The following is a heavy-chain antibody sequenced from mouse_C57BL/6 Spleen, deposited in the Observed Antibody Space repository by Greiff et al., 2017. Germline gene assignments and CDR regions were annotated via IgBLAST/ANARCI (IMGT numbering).Heavy chain of an antibody. CDR3: ARERDYYGSSSFAY. Sequence: VKLQQPGAELVKPGASVKMSCKASGYTFTSYWITWVKQRPGQGLEWIGDIYPGSGSTNYNEKFKSKATLTVDTSSSTAYMQLSSLTSEDSAVYYCARERDYYGSSSFAYWGQGTLVTVSA. D-gene: IGHD1-1*01. V-gene: IGHV1-55*01. CDR2: IYPGSGST. J-gene: IGHJ3*01. CDR1: GYTFTSYW.